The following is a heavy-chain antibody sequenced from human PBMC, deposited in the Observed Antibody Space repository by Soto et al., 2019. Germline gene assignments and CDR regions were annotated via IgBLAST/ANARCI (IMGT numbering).Heavy chain of an antibody. V-gene: IGHV1-46*02. CDR2: INPSIGST. CDR1: GYTFNTYN. J-gene: IGHJ4*02. Sequence: QVQLVQSGAEVKKPGASVKVSCKASGYTFNTYNMYWVRQAPGKGLEWMGVINPSIGSTNYAQKFQGRVIMTRDTSTSTVYMELSTLRSDDTAVYYCARLYSGSRLDYWGQGTLVTVSS. D-gene: IGHD1-26*01. CDR3: ARLYSGSRLDY.